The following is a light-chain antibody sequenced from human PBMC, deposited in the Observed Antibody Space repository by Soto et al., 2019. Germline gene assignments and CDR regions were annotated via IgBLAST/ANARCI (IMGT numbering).Light chain of an antibody. Sequence: DIQMTQSHSTLSASVGERVTLTCRASQSVSNWLAWYQKKTGKDPKLLIYDVSSLESGVPSRFSGIVSGTEFILNLRSLQPDDCATYECQQSDSYSWT. J-gene: IGKJ1*01. V-gene: IGKV1-5*01. CDR3: QQSDSYSWT. CDR2: DVS. CDR1: QSVSNW.